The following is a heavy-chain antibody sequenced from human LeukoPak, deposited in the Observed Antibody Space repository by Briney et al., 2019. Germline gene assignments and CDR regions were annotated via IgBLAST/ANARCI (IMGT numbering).Heavy chain of an antibody. J-gene: IGHJ5*02. Sequence: GASVKVSCKASGYTFTSYDINWVRQATGQGLEWMGWMNPNSGNTGYAQKFQGRVTITRNTSISTAYMELSSLKASDTAMYYCARLNGSGTSWFDPWGQGTLVTVSS. CDR1: GYTFTSYD. D-gene: IGHD3-10*01. CDR2: MNPNSGNT. V-gene: IGHV1-8*01. CDR3: ARLNGSGTSWFDP.